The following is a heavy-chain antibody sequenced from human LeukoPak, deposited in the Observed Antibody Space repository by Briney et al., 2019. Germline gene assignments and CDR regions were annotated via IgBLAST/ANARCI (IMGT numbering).Heavy chain of an antibody. V-gene: IGHV3-9*01. Sequence: GGSLRLSCAASGFTLDDYAMSWVRQAPGKGLEWVSSISWNSGSIDYGDSVKGRFTISRDNAKNTLYLQMNSLRAEDTAVYYCARVPRGSYSFDYWGQGTLVTVSS. CDR2: ISWNSGSI. CDR1: GFTLDDYA. J-gene: IGHJ4*02. CDR3: ARVPRGSYSFDY. D-gene: IGHD1-26*01.